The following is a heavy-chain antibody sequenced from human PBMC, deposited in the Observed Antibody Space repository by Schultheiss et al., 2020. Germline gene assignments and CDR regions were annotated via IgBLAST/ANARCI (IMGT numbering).Heavy chain of an antibody. CDR1: GFTFSSYG. CDR3: AKAGRITMVRGSGMDV. V-gene: IGHV3-30*18. CDR2: ISYDGSNK. J-gene: IGHJ6*02. D-gene: IGHD3-10*01. Sequence: GESLKISCAASGFTFSSYGMHWVRQAPGKGLEWVAVISYDGSNKYYADSVKGRFTISRDNSKNTLYLQMNSLRAEDTAVYYCAKAGRITMVRGSGMDVWGQGTTVTGSS.